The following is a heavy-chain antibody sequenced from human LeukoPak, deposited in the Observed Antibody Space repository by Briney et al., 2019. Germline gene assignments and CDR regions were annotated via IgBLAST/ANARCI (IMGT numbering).Heavy chain of an antibody. CDR3: ASSVVVPAAIDY. Sequence: PGGSLRLSRAASGFTFSSYGMHWVRQAPGKGLEWVAFIRYDGSNKYYADSVKGRFTISRDNSKNTLYLQMNSLRAEDTAVYYCASSVVVPAAIDYWGQGTLVTVSS. V-gene: IGHV3-30*02. J-gene: IGHJ4*02. CDR2: IRYDGSNK. D-gene: IGHD2-2*01. CDR1: GFTFSSYG.